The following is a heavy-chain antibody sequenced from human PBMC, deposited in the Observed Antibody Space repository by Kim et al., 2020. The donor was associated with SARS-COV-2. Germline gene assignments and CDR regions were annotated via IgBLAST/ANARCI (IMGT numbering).Heavy chain of an antibody. V-gene: IGHV4-34*01. D-gene: IGHD5-18*01. CDR1: GGSFSGYY. CDR3: ARNWIQLWSSGFDP. J-gene: IGHJ5*02. Sequence: SETLSLTCAVYGGSFSGYYWSWIRQPPGKGLEWIGEINHSGSTNYNPSLKSRVTISVDTSKNQFSLKLSSVTAADTAVYYCARNWIQLWSSGFDPWGQGTLVTVSS. CDR2: INHSGST.